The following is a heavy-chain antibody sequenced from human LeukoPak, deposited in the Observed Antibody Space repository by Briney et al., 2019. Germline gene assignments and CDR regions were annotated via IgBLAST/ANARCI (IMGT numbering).Heavy chain of an antibody. Sequence: GGSLRLSCAASGFTFSTYAMHWVRQAPGKGLEWVAVISYDGSNKYYADSVKGRFTISRDNSRNTLYLRMNSLRAEDTAVYYCAARDYGGNSGIWGQGTMVTVSS. CDR1: GFTFSTYA. V-gene: IGHV3-30*03. CDR2: ISYDGSNK. CDR3: AARDYGGNSGI. D-gene: IGHD4-23*01. J-gene: IGHJ3*02.